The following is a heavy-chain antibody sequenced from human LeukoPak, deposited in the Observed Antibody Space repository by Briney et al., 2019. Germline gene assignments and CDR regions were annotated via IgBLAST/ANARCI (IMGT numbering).Heavy chain of an antibody. CDR1: GFSVSSNY. Sequence: GGSLRLSCAASGFSVSSNYMHWVRQAPGKGLEWVSVVYRGGSTYYADSVKGRFTISRDNSMNTLYLRMNSLRAEDTAVYYCAKHSLGYYGMDVWGQGTTVTVSS. CDR3: AKHSLGYYGMDV. CDR2: VYRGGST. V-gene: IGHV3-53*01. D-gene: IGHD2-21*01. J-gene: IGHJ6*02.